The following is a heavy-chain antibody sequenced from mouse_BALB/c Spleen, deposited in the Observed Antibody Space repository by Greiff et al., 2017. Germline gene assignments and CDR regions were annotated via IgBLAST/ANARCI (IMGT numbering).Heavy chain of an antibody. V-gene: IGHV14-1*02. CDR2: IDPENGNT. CDR3: ARRSNPFAY. Sequence: VQLQQSGAELVKPGASVKLSCKTSGYTFTSYWIQWVKQRPEQGLEWIGWIDPENGNTIYDPKFQGKASITADTSSNTAYLQLSSLTSEDTAVYYCARRSNPFAYWGQGTLVTVSA. D-gene: IGHD2-5*01. J-gene: IGHJ3*01. CDR1: GYTFTSYW.